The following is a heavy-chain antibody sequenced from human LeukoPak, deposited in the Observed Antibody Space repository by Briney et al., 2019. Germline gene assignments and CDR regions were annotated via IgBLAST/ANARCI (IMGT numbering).Heavy chain of an antibody. V-gene: IGHV4-59*01. CDR1: GGSISSYY. J-gene: IGHJ4*02. CDR3: ARDSSAHFDY. Sequence: SETLSLTCTVSGGSISSYYWSWIRQPPGKGLEWIGYFYYSGGTGYNPSLKSRVTISVDTSKNQFSLNLSSVTAADTAVYYCARDSSAHFDYWGQGTLVTVSS. CDR2: FYYSGGT.